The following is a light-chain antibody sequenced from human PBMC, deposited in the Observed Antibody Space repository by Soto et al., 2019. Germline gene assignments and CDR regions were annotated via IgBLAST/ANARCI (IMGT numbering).Light chain of an antibody. CDR1: QNVTTN. CDR2: DAS. J-gene: IGKJ3*01. CDR3: QQRSNWPPLFT. V-gene: IGKV3-11*01. Sequence: EIVLTQSPATLSLSPGEGATLSCKASQNVTTNLAWYQHQPGQAPRLLIYDASNRATGIPARFSGSGSGTDFTLTISSLEPEDFAVYYCQQRSNWPPLFTFGPGTRVDLK.